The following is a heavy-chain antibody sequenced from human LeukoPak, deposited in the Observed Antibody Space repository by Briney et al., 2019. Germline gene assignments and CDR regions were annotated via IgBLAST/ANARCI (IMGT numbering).Heavy chain of an antibody. CDR3: ARVAYYYDISGYSYQYYYYYMDV. V-gene: IGHV3-11*01. Sequence: KSGGCLRLSCAASGFAFIDYYMSWIRQAPGKGLEWVAYISSDGGTIYYADSVKGRFTISRDNAKSSLYLQMNSLRAEDTAVYYCARVAYYYDISGYSYQYYYYYMDVWGKGTTVTVSS. CDR2: ISSDGGTI. CDR1: GFAFIDYY. J-gene: IGHJ6*03. D-gene: IGHD3-22*01.